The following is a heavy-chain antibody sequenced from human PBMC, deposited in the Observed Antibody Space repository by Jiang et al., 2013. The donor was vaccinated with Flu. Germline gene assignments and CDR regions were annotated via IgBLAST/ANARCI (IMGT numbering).Heavy chain of an antibody. Sequence: KPTQTLTLTYTFSGFSLTTRPMGVGWIRQPPGKALECLGLIYWDNDNRYNPFLKTRLTLTKDTSKNQVVLTMTNMDPADTATYFCAHRLLSPGNWDSGTFDYWGQGTLVTVSS. CDR2: IYWDNDN. CDR3: AHRLLSPGNWDSGTFDY. V-gene: IGHV2-5*02. J-gene: IGHJ4*02. CDR1: GFSLTTRPMG. D-gene: IGHD1-7*01.